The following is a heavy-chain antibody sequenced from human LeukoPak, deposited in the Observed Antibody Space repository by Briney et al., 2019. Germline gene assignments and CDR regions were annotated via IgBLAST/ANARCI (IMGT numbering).Heavy chain of an antibody. CDR2: IKQDGSEK. Sequence: GGSLRLSCAASGFTSSSYWMSWVRQAPRKGLEWVANIKQDGSEKYYVDSVKGRFTISRDNAKNSLYLQMNSLRAEDTAVYYCARDRGSGGWYEFDYWGQGTLVTVSS. CDR1: GFTSSSYW. D-gene: IGHD6-19*01. V-gene: IGHV3-7*01. CDR3: ARDRGSGGWYEFDY. J-gene: IGHJ4*02.